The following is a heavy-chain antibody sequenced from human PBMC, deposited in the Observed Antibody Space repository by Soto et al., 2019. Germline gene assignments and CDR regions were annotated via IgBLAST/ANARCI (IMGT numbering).Heavy chain of an antibody. D-gene: IGHD3-10*01. Sequence: XXSLRLACAASGFTFISSAMSWVRQAPGKRLEWVSAISGSGGSPYYADSVKGRFTISRDNYKKTLYLQMNSLRAEETAVYYCALDYYGSGSYPNDAFDIWGQGTMVTVSS. CDR3: ALDYYGSGSYPNDAFDI. J-gene: IGHJ3*02. CDR2: ISGSGGSP. CDR1: GFTFISSA. V-gene: IGHV3-23*01.